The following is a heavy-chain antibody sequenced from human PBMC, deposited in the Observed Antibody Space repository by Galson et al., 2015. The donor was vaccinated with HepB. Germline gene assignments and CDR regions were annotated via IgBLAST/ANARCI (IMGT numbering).Heavy chain of an antibody. J-gene: IGHJ2*01. V-gene: IGHV5-51*03. CDR3: ARREGRRSSGWYRVGYWYFDL. CDR2: IYPGDSDT. CDR1: GYSFTSYW. Sequence: QSGAEVKKPGESLKISCKGSGYSFTSYWIGWVRQMPGKGLEWMGIIYPGDSDTRYSPSFQGQVTISADKSISTAYLQWSSLKASDTAMYYCARREGRRSSGWYRVGYWYFDLWGRGTLVTVSS. D-gene: IGHD6-19*01.